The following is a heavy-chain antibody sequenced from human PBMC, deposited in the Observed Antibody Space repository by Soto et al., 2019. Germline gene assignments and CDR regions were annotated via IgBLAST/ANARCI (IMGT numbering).Heavy chain of an antibody. J-gene: IGHJ6*02. V-gene: IGHV4-59*01. D-gene: IGHD3-3*01. CDR2: IYYSGST. Sequence: SQTLSVTYTVSGGSISSYYWSWIRQPPGKGLEWIGYIYYSGSTNYNPSLKSRVTISVDTSKNQFSLKLSSVTAADTAVYYCARERAIYYDFWSGYYTGYYYYYGMDVWGRGTTVTVSS. CDR3: ARERAIYYDFWSGYYTGYYYYYGMDV. CDR1: GGSISSYY.